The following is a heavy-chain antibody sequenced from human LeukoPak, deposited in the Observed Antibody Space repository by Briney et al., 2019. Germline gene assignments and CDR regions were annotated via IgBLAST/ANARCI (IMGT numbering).Heavy chain of an antibody. CDR2: ISTSSSYI. CDR1: GFAFSSFS. Sequence: GGSLRLSCAASGFAFSSFSMNWVRQAPGKGLEWVSSISTSSSYIYYADSLKGRFTISRDNAKNSLYLQMNSLRAEDTVVYYCARVLWFGELLLVSNGMDVWGQGTTVTVSS. V-gene: IGHV3-21*01. CDR3: ARVLWFGELLLVSNGMDV. J-gene: IGHJ6*02. D-gene: IGHD3-10*01.